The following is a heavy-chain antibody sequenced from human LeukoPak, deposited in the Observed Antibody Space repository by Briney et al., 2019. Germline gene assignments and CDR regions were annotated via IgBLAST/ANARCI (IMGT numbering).Heavy chain of an antibody. J-gene: IGHJ4*02. Sequence: GESLKISCKGSGYSFSNYWIGWVRQMPGKGLEWVGIILPGNSDTRYSPSFQGQVTMSADKSISTAYLQWSSLKAADTAMYYCARQYYDILIDPNYFDSWGQGTLVTVSS. D-gene: IGHD3-9*01. CDR1: GYSFSNYW. CDR3: ARQYYDILIDPNYFDS. CDR2: ILPGNSDT. V-gene: IGHV5-51*01.